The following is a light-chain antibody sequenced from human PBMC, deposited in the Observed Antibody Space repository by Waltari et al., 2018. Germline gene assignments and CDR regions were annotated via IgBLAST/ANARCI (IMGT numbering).Light chain of an antibody. CDR1: ALPKKY. J-gene: IGLJ1*01. Sequence: SYELTQPPSVSVSPGQTARITCSGDALPKKYAYWYQQKPDQAPVLVIYKGSERPSGIPARFSGSSSGTTVTLTISGVQAEDEADYYCQSADSSGNTYVFGIGTKVTVL. CDR3: QSADSSGNTYV. CDR2: KGS. V-gene: IGLV3-25*02.